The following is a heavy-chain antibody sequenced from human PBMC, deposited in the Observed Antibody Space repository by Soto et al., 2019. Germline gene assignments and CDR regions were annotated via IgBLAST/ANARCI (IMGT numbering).Heavy chain of an antibody. J-gene: IGHJ6*02. CDR3: ARDRGDYPAYYGMDV. V-gene: IGHV4-4*07. CDR2: IYTSGST. Sequence: LSLTCTVSGGSISSYYWSWIRQPAGKGLEWIGRIYTSGSTNYNPSLKSRVTMSVDTSKNQFSLKLSSVTAADTAVYYCARDRGDYPAYYGMDVWGQGTTVTVSS. CDR1: GGSISSYY. D-gene: IGHD4-17*01.